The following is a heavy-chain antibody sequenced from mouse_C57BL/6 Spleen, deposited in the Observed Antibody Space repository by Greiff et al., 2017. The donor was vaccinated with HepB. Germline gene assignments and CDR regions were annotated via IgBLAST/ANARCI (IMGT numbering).Heavy chain of an antibody. V-gene: IGHV1-80*01. CDR2: IYPGDGDT. Sequence: VKLMESGAELVKPGASVKISCKASGYAFSSYWMNWVKQRPGKGLEWIGQIYPGDGDTNYNGKFKGKATLTADKSSSTAYMQLSSLTSEDSAVYFCARWDGYYVTYWGQGTLVTVSA. CDR3: ARWDGYYVTY. CDR1: GYAFSSYW. D-gene: IGHD2-3*01. J-gene: IGHJ3*01.